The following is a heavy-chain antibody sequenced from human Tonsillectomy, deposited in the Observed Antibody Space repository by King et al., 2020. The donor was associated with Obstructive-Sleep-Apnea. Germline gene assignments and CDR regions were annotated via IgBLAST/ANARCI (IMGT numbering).Heavy chain of an antibody. Sequence: SVRGRFTISRDNAENSLYLQMNSLRADDTAVYYCAAYSSNWPLRFWGQGTLVTVSS. D-gene: IGHD6-13*01. V-gene: IGHV3-11*06. J-gene: IGHJ4*02. CDR3: AAYSSNWPLRF.